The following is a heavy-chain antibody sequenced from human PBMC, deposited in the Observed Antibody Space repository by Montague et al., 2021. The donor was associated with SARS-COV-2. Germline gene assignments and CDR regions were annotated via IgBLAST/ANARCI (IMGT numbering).Heavy chain of an antibody. CDR1: GFTFSSYD. D-gene: IGHD3-16*01. CDR2: IGTAGDT. CDR3: ARGRGGGPWYFDY. Sequence: SLRLSCAASGFTFSSYDMHWVRQATGKGLEWVSAIGTAGDTYYPGSVKGRFTISRENAKNSLYLQMNSLRAGDTAVYYCARGRGGGPWYFDYWGQGTLVTVSS. J-gene: IGHJ4*02. V-gene: IGHV3-13*01.